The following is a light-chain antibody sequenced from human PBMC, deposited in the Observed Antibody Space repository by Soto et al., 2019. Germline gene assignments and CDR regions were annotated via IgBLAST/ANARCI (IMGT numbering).Light chain of an antibody. CDR3: QTWGTGIETV. V-gene: IGLV4-69*01. CDR1: SGHINYA. J-gene: IGLJ3*02. CDR2: VSSDGSH. Sequence: QPVLTQSPSASASLGASVKLTCTLSSGHINYAIAWHQQQPEKGPRYLMKVSSDGSHNKGDGIPDRFSGSSSGAERYLTISSLQSEDEADYYCQTWGTGIETVFGGGTKLTVL.